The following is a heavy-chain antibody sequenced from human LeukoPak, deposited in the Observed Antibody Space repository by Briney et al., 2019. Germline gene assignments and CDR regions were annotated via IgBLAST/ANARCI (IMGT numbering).Heavy chain of an antibody. Sequence: PGGSLRLSCAASGFTFSSYGMHWVRQAPGKGLEWVAFIRYDGSNKYYADSVKGRFTISRDNSKNTLYLQMNSLRAEDTAVYYCARDMVGLAVAEVAFDIWGQGTMVTVSS. CDR2: IRYDGSNK. CDR3: ARDMVGLAVAEVAFDI. V-gene: IGHV3-30*02. CDR1: GFTFSSYG. D-gene: IGHD6-19*01. J-gene: IGHJ3*02.